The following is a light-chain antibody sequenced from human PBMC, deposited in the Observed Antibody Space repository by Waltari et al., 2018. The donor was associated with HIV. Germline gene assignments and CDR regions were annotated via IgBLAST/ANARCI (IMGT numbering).Light chain of an antibody. V-gene: IGLV2-11*01. CDR2: DVT. J-gene: IGLJ3*02. CDR3: CSYAGTWL. Sequence: QSALTQPHSVSGSPGQSVTLSCTGTSSDVGDYNYVSWYQRHPGKPPKLMIYDVTKLPSGVPDRFSGSKSGNTASLTISGLQAEDDAEYYCCSYAGTWLFGGGTKLTVL. CDR1: SSDVGDYNY.